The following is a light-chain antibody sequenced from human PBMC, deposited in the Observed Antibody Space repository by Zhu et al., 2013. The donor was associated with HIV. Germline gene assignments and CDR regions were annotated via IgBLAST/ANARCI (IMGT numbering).Light chain of an antibody. CDR2: SNN. V-gene: IGLV1-36*01. CDR3: AAWDDSLSGPV. J-gene: IGLJ3*02. CDR1: SSNIGNNA. Sequence: QPVLTQPPSVSEAPRQRVTISCSGSSSNIGNNAVNWYQQVPGTAPKLLIYSNNQRPSGVPDRFSGSKSGTSASLAISGLQSEDEADYYCAAWDDSLSGPVFGGGTKLTVL.